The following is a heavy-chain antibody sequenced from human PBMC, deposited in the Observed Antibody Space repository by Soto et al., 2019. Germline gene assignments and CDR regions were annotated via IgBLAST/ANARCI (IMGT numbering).Heavy chain of an antibody. Sequence: EVQLVQSGAEVKKPGESLRISCKGSGYSFTSYWISWVRQMPGKGLEWMGRIDPSDAYTNYSPSFQGHVTIPADKSISTNSRQLSSLKASDTAMYYCARLQPAAGDNDPTFDYWGQGTLVSVSS. CDR3: ARLQPAAGDNDPTFDY. CDR2: IDPSDAYT. V-gene: IGHV5-10-1*01. J-gene: IGHJ4*02. D-gene: IGHD6-13*01. CDR1: GYSFTSYW.